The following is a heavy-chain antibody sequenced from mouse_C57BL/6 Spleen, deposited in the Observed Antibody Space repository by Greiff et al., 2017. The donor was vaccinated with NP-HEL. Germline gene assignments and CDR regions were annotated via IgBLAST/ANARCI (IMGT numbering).Heavy chain of an antibody. CDR3: ARGGIYDGYYGGFAY. CDR2: INPYNGGT. CDR1: GYTFTDYY. Sequence: VQLQQSGPVLVKPGASVKMSCKASGYTFTDYYMNWVKQSHGKSLEWIGVINPYNGGTSYNQKFKGKATLTVDKSSSTAYMELNSLTSEDSAVYYCARGGIYDGYYGGFAYWGQGTLVTVSA. J-gene: IGHJ3*01. V-gene: IGHV1-19*01. D-gene: IGHD2-3*01.